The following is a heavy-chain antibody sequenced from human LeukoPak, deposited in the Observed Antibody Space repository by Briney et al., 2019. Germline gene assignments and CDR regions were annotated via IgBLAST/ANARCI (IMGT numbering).Heavy chain of an antibody. J-gene: IGHJ6*02. V-gene: IGHV3-66*01. Sequence: GGSLRLSCAASGFTVSSNYMSWVRQAPGKGLEWVSVIYSGGSTYYADSVKGRFTISRGNSKNTLYLQMNSLRAEDTAVYYCARAQRGYSYGRGGYGMDVWGQGTTVTVSS. CDR1: GFTVSSNY. D-gene: IGHD5-18*01. CDR2: IYSGGST. CDR3: ARAQRGYSYGRGGYGMDV.